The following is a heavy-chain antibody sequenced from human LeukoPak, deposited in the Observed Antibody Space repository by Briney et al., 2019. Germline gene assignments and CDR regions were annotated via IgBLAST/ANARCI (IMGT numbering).Heavy chain of an antibody. CDR1: GFTFNNCW. Sequence: GGPLRLSCRVSGFTFNNCWMTWLRQAPGKGLVWVSRMNNDGRVITYADSVKGRFTISRDNARNTLYLQMNSLRAEDTAVYYCAREFEATGFWALDYWGQGTLVTASS. CDR3: AREFEATGFWALDY. CDR2: MNNDGRVI. V-gene: IGHV3-74*01. J-gene: IGHJ4*02. D-gene: IGHD3-16*01.